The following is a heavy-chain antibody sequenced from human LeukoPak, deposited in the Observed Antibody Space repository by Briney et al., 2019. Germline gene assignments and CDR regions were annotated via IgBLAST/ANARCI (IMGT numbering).Heavy chain of an antibody. V-gene: IGHV3-74*01. CDR1: GFTLSSYW. D-gene: IGHD7-27*01. CDR2: INSDGSGT. CDR3: ARAGDSYYFDY. J-gene: IGHJ4*02. Sequence: GGSLRLSCAASGFTLSSYWIHWVRQAPGKGPVWVSRINSDGSGTSKADFVRGRFTISRDNAKSTVYLQMNSLRAEDTAVYYCARAGDSYYFDYWAREPWSPSPQ.